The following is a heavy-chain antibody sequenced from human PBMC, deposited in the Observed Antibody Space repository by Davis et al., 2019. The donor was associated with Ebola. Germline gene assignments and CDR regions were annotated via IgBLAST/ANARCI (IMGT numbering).Heavy chain of an antibody. D-gene: IGHD1-26*01. CDR1: GGTFSSYA. CDR3: AREGGIVGATGIFDY. J-gene: IGHJ4*02. CDR2: IIPIFGTA. V-gene: IGHV1-69*13. Sequence: SVKVSCKASGGTFSSYAISWVRQAPGQGLEWMGGIIPIFGTANYAQKFQGRVTITADESTSTAYMELSSLRSEDTAVYYCAREGGIVGATGIFDYWGQGTLVTVSS.